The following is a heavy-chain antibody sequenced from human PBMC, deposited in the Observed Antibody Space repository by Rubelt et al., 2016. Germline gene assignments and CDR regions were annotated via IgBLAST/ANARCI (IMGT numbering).Heavy chain of an antibody. V-gene: IGHV4-39*01. J-gene: IGHJ5*02. CDR2: IYYSGSP. D-gene: IGHD4-17*01. CDR3: ASSIYGDYEGYNWFDP. CDR1: GVSVTNTSYY. Sequence: QLQLQESGPGLVKPSETLSLTCTVSGVSVTNTSYYWGWVRQPPGKGLEWLGSIYYSGSPYYNPSLKSRVTISVETSKNQFSLKLSSVTAADTAVYYCASSIYGDYEGYNWFDPWGQGTLVTVSS.